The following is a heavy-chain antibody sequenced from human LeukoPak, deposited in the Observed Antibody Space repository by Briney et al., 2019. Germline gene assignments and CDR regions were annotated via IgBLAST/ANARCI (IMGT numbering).Heavy chain of an antibody. CDR1: GGSISSYY. Sequence: SETLSLTCTVSGGSISSYYWSWIRQPPGKGLEWIGYIYYSGSTNYNPSLKSRVTISVDTSKNQFSLRLSSVTAADTAVYYCARGALLWFGDRMEYYFDYWGQGTLLTVSS. D-gene: IGHD3-10*01. J-gene: IGHJ4*02. CDR3: ARGALLWFGDRMEYYFDY. V-gene: IGHV4-59*01. CDR2: IYYSGST.